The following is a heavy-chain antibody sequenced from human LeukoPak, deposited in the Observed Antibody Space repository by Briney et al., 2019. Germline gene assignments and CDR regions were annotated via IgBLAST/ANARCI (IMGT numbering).Heavy chain of an antibody. CDR3: ARDRNYYGSGSYYREGSWFDP. CDR1: GGSISSSSYY. J-gene: IGHJ5*02. D-gene: IGHD3-10*01. CDR2: IYYSGST. V-gene: IGHV4-61*01. Sequence: SETLSLTCTVSGGSISSSSYYWGWIRQPPGKGLEWIGYIYYSGSTNYNPSLKSRVTISVDTSKNQFSLKLSSVTAADTAVYYCARDRNYYGSGSYYREGSWFDPWGQGTLVTVSS.